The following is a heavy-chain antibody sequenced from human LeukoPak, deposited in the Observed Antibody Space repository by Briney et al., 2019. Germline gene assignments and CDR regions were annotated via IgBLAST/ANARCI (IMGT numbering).Heavy chain of an antibody. J-gene: IGHJ4*02. CDR3: AKEGSERRSDFLDY. Sequence: GGSLRLSCAASGFTFSSYGMNWVRQAPGKGLEGVAVISYDGRKQYYADSVKGRFSISRDNSKNTLYLQMNSLRGEETALYYCAKEGSERRSDFLDYWGQGSLVTVSS. CDR1: GFTFSSYG. CDR2: ISYDGRKQ. V-gene: IGHV3-30*18. D-gene: IGHD1-26*01.